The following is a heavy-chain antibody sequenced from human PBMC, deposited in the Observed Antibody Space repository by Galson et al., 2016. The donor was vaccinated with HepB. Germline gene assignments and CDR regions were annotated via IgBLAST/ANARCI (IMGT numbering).Heavy chain of an antibody. J-gene: IGHJ6*03. D-gene: IGHD4-17*01. CDR2: IYYPVRS. CDR3: ARGDNPDYGDYASAYYYMDV. CDR1: GASISVGDHY. V-gene: IGHV4-30-4*01. Sequence: TLSLTCTVSGASISVGDHYWSWIRQSPGKGLQWIGYIYYPVRSDYNPSLQSRVTISVDTSKNQFSLELSSVTAADTAVYYCARGDNPDYGDYASAYYYMDVWGKGTTVTVSS.